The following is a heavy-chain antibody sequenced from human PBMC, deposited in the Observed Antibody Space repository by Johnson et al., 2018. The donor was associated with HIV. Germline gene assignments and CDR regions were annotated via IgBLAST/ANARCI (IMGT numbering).Heavy chain of an antibody. CDR2: ISYDGSNK. D-gene: IGHD3-10*01. V-gene: IGHV3-30-3*01. CDR3: ARELTYYYGSGSYPSGLYAFDI. CDR1: GFTFSSYA. J-gene: IGHJ3*02. Sequence: QMMLVESGGSVVQPGRSLRLSCAASGFTFSSYALHWVRQAPGKGLEWVAVISYDGSNKYYTESVRGRFTISRDNAKDSLYLQMNSLRAEDTALYYCARELTYYYGSGSYPSGLYAFDILGQGTMVTVSS.